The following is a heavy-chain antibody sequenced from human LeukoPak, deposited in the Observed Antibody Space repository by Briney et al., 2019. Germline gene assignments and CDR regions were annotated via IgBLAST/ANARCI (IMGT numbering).Heavy chain of an antibody. D-gene: IGHD1-14*01. Sequence: PGGSLRLSCAASGFTFSTYSMNWVRQAPGKGLEWVSFISSTSSNIYYADSVKGRFTISRDNAKNSLYLQMNSLRAEDTAVYYCARDRPRDWGQGTLVTVSS. CDR2: ISSTSSNI. J-gene: IGHJ4*02. CDR1: GFTFSTYS. V-gene: IGHV3-21*01. CDR3: ARDRPRD.